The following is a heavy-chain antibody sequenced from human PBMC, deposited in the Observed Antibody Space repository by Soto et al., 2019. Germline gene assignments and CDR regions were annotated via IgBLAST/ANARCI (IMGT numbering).Heavy chain of an antibody. CDR2: TYYSGST. J-gene: IGHJ4*02. D-gene: IGHD1-26*01. Sequence: SETLSLTCTVSGGSISSGDYYWSWIRQPPGKGLEWIGYTYYSGSTYYNPSLKSRVTISVDTSKNQFSLKLSSVTAADTAVYYCARDNEGATYFDYWGQGTLVTVSS. V-gene: IGHV4-30-4*01. CDR3: ARDNEGATYFDY. CDR1: GGSISSGDYY.